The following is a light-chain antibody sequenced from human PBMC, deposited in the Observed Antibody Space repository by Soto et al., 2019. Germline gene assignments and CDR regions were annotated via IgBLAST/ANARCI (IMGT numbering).Light chain of an antibody. CDR3: QQYSKWPLT. CDR1: QSVYTT. V-gene: IGKV3-15*01. J-gene: IGKJ4*01. Sequence: EIVMTQSPATLSVFPGGRATLSCRASQSVYTTLAWYQQKPGQPPRLLIYGASTRATGIPARFSGTGSATEFTLTISSLQSEDSAIYYCQQYSKWPLTFGGGTKVEI. CDR2: GAS.